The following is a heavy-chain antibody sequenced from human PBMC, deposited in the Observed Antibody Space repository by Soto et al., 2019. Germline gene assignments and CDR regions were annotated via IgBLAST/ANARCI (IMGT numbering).Heavy chain of an antibody. D-gene: IGHD6-13*01. CDR3: ARDRYYSSSWYYYYGMDV. CDR2: IIPIFGTA. V-gene: IGHV1-69*12. J-gene: IGHJ6*02. Sequence: QVQLVQSGAEVKKPGSSVKVSCKASGGTFSSYAISWVRQAPGQGLEWMGGIIPIFGTANYAQKFQGRVTITADXYTHTXXMELSSLRSEDTAVYYCARDRYYSSSWYYYYGMDVWGQGTTVTVSS. CDR1: GGTFSSYA.